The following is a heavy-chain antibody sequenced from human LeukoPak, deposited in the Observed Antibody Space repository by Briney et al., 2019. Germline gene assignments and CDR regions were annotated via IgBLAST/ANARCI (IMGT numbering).Heavy chain of an antibody. Sequence: GSSVKVSCKASGGTFSSYAISWVRQAPGQGLEWMGRTIPILGIANYAQKFQGRVTITADKSTSTAYMELSSLRSEDTAVYYCARDILTGYGPFDYWGQGTLVTVSS. CDR3: ARDILTGYGPFDY. D-gene: IGHD3-9*01. CDR1: GGTFSSYA. CDR2: TIPILGIA. J-gene: IGHJ4*02. V-gene: IGHV1-69*04.